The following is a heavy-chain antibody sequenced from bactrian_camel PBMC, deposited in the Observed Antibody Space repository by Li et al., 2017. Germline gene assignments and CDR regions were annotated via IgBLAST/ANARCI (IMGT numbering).Heavy chain of an antibody. CDR3: AHSQGGGSWYTSADFGY. Sequence: HVQLVESGGGLVQVGGSLRLSCAGSGFTFPNYGISWVRQLPGKGLEWVCGILNDGSNTYYRDSVKGRFTVSRDNAKNTVYLQMNSLEVEDTALYYCAHSQGGGSWYTSADFGYWGQGTQVTVS. D-gene: IGHD6*01. CDR1: GFTFPNYG. CDR2: ILNDGSNT. J-gene: IGHJ6*01. V-gene: IGHV3S6*01.